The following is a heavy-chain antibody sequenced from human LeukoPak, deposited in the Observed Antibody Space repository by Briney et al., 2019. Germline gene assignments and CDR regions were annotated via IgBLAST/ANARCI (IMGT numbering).Heavy chain of an antibody. CDR3: TRGRYQLLGPNDY. CDR2: IPMQSVR. V-gene: IGHV3-48*02. Sequence: PGVSLRLSCSASVFSLSHYGMSWVRQAPGKGLVCVSYIPMQSVRFHANSVRGRFNISKNHDNNSSYLQTNRLRDEDTAVYYCTRGRYQLLGPNDYWGQGSLVTVSS. J-gene: IGHJ4*02. CDR1: VFSLSHYG. D-gene: IGHD2-2*01.